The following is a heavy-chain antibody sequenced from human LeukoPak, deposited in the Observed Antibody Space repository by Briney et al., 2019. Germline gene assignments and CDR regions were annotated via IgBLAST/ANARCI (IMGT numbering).Heavy chain of an antibody. CDR3: ARAPYTTGRSFYFDS. CDR2: IWFDGSKN. D-gene: IGHD2-2*02. Sequence: GRSLRLSCAASGFTFNNYGMHWVRQAPGKGLEWVANIWFDGSKNYYVDSVKGRFTISRDNFNNTLYLQMNSLRAEDTALYYCARAPYTTGRSFYFDSWGQGTLVTVSS. J-gene: IGHJ4*02. CDR1: GFTFNNYG. V-gene: IGHV3-33*01.